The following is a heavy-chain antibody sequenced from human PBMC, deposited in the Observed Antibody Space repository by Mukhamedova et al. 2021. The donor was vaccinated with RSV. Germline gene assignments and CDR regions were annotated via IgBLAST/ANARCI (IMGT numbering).Heavy chain of an antibody. D-gene: IGHD1-26*01. V-gene: IGHV1-2*04. Sequence: AQKFQGWVTMTRDTSISTAYMELSRLRSDDTAVYYCAREMNSGSYLDYWGQGTLVTVSS. CDR3: AREMNSGSYLDY. J-gene: IGHJ4*02.